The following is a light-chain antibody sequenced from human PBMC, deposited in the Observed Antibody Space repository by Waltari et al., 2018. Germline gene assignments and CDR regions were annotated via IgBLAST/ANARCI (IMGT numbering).Light chain of an antibody. V-gene: IGKV3-20*01. J-gene: IGKJ1*01. CDR3: QHYVRLPAT. CDR2: GAS. CDR1: QSVSRA. Sequence: EIVLMQSPGSLSSSPGERVTLSCRASQSVSRALAWYQQKPGQAPRPLIFGASNRATGIPDRFSGSGSETDFSLTISRLEPEDFAVYYCQHYVRLPATFGRGTKXEIK.